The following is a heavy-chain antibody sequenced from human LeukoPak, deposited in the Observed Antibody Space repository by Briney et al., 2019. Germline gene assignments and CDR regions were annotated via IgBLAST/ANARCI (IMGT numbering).Heavy chain of an antibody. Sequence: NPSETLSLTCAVYGGSFSGYYWSWIRQPPGKGLGWIGEINHSGSTNYNPSLKSRVSISVDTSKNHFSLKLSSVTAADTAVYYCARDRHWTNDWVFDYWGQGTLVTASS. CDR1: GGSFSGYY. D-gene: IGHD1/OR15-1a*01. CDR3: ARDRHWTNDWVFDY. V-gene: IGHV4-34*01. CDR2: INHSGST. J-gene: IGHJ4*02.